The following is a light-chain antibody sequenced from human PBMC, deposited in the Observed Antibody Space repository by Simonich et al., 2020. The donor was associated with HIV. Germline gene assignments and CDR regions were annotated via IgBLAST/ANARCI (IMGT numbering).Light chain of an antibody. V-gene: IGKV3-15*01. CDR1: QSVSST. CDR2: GAS. CDR3: QQYNGYSLT. J-gene: IGKJ4*01. Sequence: EIVMTQSPATLSVSPGERATLSCRASQSVSSTLAWYWQKPGQAPRLLIYGASTRANGIPARFSGSGSGTEFTLTISSLQPDDFATYYCQQYNGYSLTFGGGTKVEIK.